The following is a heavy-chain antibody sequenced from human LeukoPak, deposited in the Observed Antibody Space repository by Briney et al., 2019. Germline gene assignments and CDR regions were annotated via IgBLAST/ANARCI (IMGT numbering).Heavy chain of an antibody. V-gene: IGHV1-18*01. CDR1: GYTFSNHG. CDR3: ARDIHRTTTWYGTWDY. D-gene: IGHD6-13*01. J-gene: IGHJ4*02. Sequence: ASVKVSCKASGYTFSNHGISWVRQAPGPGLEWMGWISADNGATTYVQTFQGRVTMATDTSASTAYMELRSLRLDDTAVYYCARDIHRTTTWYGTWDYWGQGTLVAVSS. CDR2: ISADNGAT.